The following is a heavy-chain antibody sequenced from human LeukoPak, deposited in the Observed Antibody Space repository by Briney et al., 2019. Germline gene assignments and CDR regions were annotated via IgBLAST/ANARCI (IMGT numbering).Heavy chain of an antibody. Sequence: SETLSLTCTVSGGSISSSNYYWGWIRQPPGKGLECIGSVYYSGNTYYNPSLKSRVTISVDTSKNQFSLKLSSVTAADTAVYYCAREGARGTVTLNAFDIWGHGTMVTVSS. CDR3: AREGARGTVTLNAFDI. V-gene: IGHV4-39*07. D-gene: IGHD4-17*01. CDR1: GGSISSSNYY. CDR2: VYYSGNT. J-gene: IGHJ3*02.